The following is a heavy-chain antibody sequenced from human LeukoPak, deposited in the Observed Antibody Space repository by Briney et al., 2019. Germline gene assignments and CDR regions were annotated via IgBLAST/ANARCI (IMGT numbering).Heavy chain of an antibody. D-gene: IGHD5-18*01. CDR1: GGTFSSYA. CDR3: ARLRGYTYGNPGY. V-gene: IGHV1-69*05. CDR2: IIPIFGTA. J-gene: IGHJ4*02. Sequence: SVKVSCKASGGTFSSYAISWVRQAPGQGLEWMGRIIPIFGTANYAQKFQGRVTITTDESTSTAYMELSSLRSEDTALYYCARLRGYTYGNPGYWGQGSLVTVSS.